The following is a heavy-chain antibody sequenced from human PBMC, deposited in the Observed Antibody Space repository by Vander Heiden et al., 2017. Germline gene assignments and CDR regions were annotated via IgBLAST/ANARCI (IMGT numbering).Heavy chain of an antibody. CDR1: GYTSTAQW. V-gene: IGHV5-51*01. CDR2: IHHGDSDT. D-gene: IGHD2-2*01. Sequence: EVQMVQSGAEMKKPGESLKISGQYSGYTSTAQWVAWVRQVPGKGLEWLGIIHHGDSDTRYNPSFRGRVTMSVDKSKNTASLQWNSLEASDTAIYYCARQTLIRKVGWFDPWGQGTLVSVSS. J-gene: IGHJ5*02. CDR3: ARQTLIRKVGWFDP.